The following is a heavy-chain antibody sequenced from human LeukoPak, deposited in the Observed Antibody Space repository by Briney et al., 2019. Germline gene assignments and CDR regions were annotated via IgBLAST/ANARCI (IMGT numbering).Heavy chain of an antibody. D-gene: IGHD6-25*01. CDR1: GGTFISYA. Sequence: SVKVSFKASGGTFISYAISWVRQAPGQGLEWMGGIIPIFGTANYAQKFQGRVTITADESTSTAYMELSSLRSEDTAVYYCARQIAASAGDAFDIWGQGTMVTVSS. J-gene: IGHJ3*02. CDR3: ARQIAASAGDAFDI. V-gene: IGHV1-69*13. CDR2: IIPIFGTA.